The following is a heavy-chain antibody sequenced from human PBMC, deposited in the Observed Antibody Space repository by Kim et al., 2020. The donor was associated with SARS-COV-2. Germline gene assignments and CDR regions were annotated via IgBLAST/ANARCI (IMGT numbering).Heavy chain of an antibody. J-gene: IGHJ6*02. CDR2: ISYDGSNK. Sequence: GGSLRLSCAASGFTFSSYGMHWVRQAPGKGLEWVAVISYDGSNKYYADSVKGRFTISRDNSKNTLYLQMNSLRAEDTAVYYCAKHDPYGDYDYYYYGMDVWGQGTTVTVSS. V-gene: IGHV3-30*18. CDR1: GFTFSSYG. D-gene: IGHD4-17*01. CDR3: AKHDPYGDYDYYYYGMDV.